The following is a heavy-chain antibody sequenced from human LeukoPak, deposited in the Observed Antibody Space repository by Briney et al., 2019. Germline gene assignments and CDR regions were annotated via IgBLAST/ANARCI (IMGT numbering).Heavy chain of an antibody. D-gene: IGHD3-16*01. V-gene: IGHV3-23*01. CDR1: GFTFSSYA. CDR3: ARDFVYDYVWGSSDLDP. J-gene: IGHJ5*02. Sequence: GGSLRLSCAASGFTFSSYAMSWVRQAPGKGLEWVSAISGSGGSTYYADSVKGRFTISRDNSKNTLYLQMNSLRAEDTAVYYCARDFVYDYVWGSSDLDPWGQGTLVTVSS. CDR2: ISGSGGST.